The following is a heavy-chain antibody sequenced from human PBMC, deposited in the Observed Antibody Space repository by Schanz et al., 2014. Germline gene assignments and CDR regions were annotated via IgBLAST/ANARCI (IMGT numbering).Heavy chain of an antibody. Sequence: VQLLESGGGLVQPGGSLRLSCAASGFTFSTHAMSWVRQAPGKGLEWVAVIWSDGTNEYYADSVKGRFTISGDSSKYTVYLQMNSLRADDTAVYYCAKQHIVRGVIYLNWFDSWGQGTLVTVSS. CDR1: GFTFSTHA. J-gene: IGHJ5*01. CDR3: AKQHIVRGVIYLNWFDS. V-gene: IGHV3-33*06. CDR2: IWSDGTNE. D-gene: IGHD3-10*01.